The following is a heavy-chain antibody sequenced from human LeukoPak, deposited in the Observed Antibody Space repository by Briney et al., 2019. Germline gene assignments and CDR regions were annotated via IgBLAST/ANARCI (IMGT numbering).Heavy chain of an antibody. CDR3: ARGAVVAATPQSYYFDY. D-gene: IGHD2-15*01. V-gene: IGHV4-34*01. CDR2: INHSGST. Sequence: SETLSLTCAVYGGSFSGCYWSWIRQPPGKGLEWIGEINHSGSTYYNPSLKSRVTISVDTSKNQFSLKLSSVTAADTAVYYCARGAVVAATPQSYYFDYWGQGTLVTVSS. CDR1: GGSFSGCY. J-gene: IGHJ4*02.